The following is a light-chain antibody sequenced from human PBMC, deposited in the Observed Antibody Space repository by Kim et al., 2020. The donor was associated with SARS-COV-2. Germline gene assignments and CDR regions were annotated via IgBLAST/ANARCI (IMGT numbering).Light chain of an antibody. CDR3: CSFAGFYTLI. Sequence: QSALTQPRSVSGSPGQSVTISCSGTGSDVGAYTYVSWYQHHPGKAPKLIIYGVTERPSGVPDRFSGSKSGHTASLTISGLQAEDEADYYCCSFAGFYTLIFGGGTQLTVL. CDR2: GVT. J-gene: IGLJ2*01. CDR1: GSDVGAYTY. V-gene: IGLV2-11*01.